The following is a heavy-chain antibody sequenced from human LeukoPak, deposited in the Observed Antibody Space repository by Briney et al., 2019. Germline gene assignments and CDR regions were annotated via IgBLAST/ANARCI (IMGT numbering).Heavy chain of an antibody. V-gene: IGHV4-30-4*01. CDR1: GGSVSSGDYC. CDR2: NYYSGST. CDR3: ARDSSGYQLDY. J-gene: IGHJ4*02. Sequence: SQTLSLTCTVSGGSVSSGDYCWNWIRQPPGKGLEWIGYNYYSGSTYYNPSLKSRVTMSVDTSKNQFSLKLSSVTAADTAVYYCARDSSGYQLDYWGQGTLVTVSS. D-gene: IGHD3-22*01.